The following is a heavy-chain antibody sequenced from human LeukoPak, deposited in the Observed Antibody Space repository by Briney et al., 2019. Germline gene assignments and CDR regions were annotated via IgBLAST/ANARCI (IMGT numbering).Heavy chain of an antibody. CDR3: ARDRIYYFDY. V-gene: IGHV3-7*01. CDR1: VFTFSSYW. Sequence: PGGSLRLSCAASVFTFSSYWMSWVRQAPGKGLEWVASIKQDGSEKYYVDSVKGRFTISRDNAKNSLYLQMNSLRAEDTAVYYCARDRIYYFDYCGQGTLVTVSS. J-gene: IGHJ4*02. D-gene: IGHD1-14*01. CDR2: IKQDGSEK.